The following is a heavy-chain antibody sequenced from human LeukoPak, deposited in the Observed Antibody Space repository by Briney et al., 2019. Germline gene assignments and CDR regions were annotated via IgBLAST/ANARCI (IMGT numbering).Heavy chain of an antibody. D-gene: IGHD6-13*01. CDR1: GGSISSSSYY. J-gene: IGHJ4*02. V-gene: IGHV4-39*07. CDR2: IYYSGST. CDR3: ARDPAAGRYVGY. Sequence: SETLSLTCTVSGGSISSSSYYWGWIRQPPGKGLEWIGSIYYSGSTYYNPSLKSRVTISVDTSKNQFSLKLSSVTAADTAVYYCARDPAAGRYVGYWGQGTLVTVSS.